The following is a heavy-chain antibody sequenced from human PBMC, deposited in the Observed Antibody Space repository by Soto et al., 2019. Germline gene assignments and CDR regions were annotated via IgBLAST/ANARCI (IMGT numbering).Heavy chain of an antibody. CDR3: AILLLGTGYYNYFDY. D-gene: IGHD3-9*01. CDR1: GGTFSSYT. J-gene: IGHJ4*02. Sequence: QVQLVQSGAEVKKPGSSVKVSCKASGGTFSSYTISWVRQAPGQGLEWMGRIIPILGIANYAQKFQGRVTITADKSTSTAYMELSSLRSEDTAVYYCAILLLGTGYYNYFDYWGQGTLVTVSS. V-gene: IGHV1-69*02. CDR2: IIPILGIA.